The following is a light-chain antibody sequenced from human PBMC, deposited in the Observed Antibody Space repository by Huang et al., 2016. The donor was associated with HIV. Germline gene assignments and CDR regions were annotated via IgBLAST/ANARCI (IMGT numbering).Light chain of an antibody. Sequence: EMVLTQSPVTLSVSPGERATLSCRASQGVSNNLAWYQQKPGQAPRLLIYAASSRVTGVPARFSGSGSETDFTLTIRSLQAEDVAVYFCQQYNDWPRTFGQGTNLEIK. V-gene: IGKV3-15*01. J-gene: IGKJ2*01. CDR1: QGVSNN. CDR3: QQYNDWPRT. CDR2: AAS.